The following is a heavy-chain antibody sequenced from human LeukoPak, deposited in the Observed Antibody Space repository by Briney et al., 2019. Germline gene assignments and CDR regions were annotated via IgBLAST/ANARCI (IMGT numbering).Heavy chain of an antibody. CDR3: AKGSSGARPYFFDY. V-gene: IGHV3-23*01. D-gene: IGHD3-10*01. CDR1: GFTVSGNY. J-gene: IGHJ4*02. Sequence: GGSLRLSCAASGFTVSGNYMSWVRQAPGKGPEWVSAITSGSDSTYYADSVKGRFTISRDNSRNTLYLQMNSLRAEDTAVYYCAKGSSGARPYFFDYWGQGTLITVSS. CDR2: ITSGSDST.